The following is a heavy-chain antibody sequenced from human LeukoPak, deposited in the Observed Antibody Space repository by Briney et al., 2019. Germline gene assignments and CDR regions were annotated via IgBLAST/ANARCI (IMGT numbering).Heavy chain of an antibody. CDR2: INGVGTTI. CDR1: GFTFINYW. CDR3: AKEAAGADLDY. Sequence: GGSLRLSCAASGFTFINYWMHWVRQAPGKGLVWVSRINGVGTTISYADSVKGRFTISRDNAKNTLYLQMNSLRAEDTAVYYCAKEAAGADLDYWGQGTLVTVSP. V-gene: IGHV3-74*01. D-gene: IGHD6-13*01. J-gene: IGHJ4*02.